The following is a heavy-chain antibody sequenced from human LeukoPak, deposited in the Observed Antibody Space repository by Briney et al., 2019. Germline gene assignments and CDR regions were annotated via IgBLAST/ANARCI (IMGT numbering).Heavy chain of an antibody. CDR1: GYTFTVFD. D-gene: IGHD1-26*01. Sequence: ASVKVSFKPSGYTFTVFDINGVRQAPGQGLEWMGWMDPYTGDTGYAQKFQGRVTMTRNASVDTAYMELSGLRSEDTAVYYCTRGSLSGSSRYYWGQGTLVTVSS. CDR3: TRGSLSGSSRYY. V-gene: IGHV1-8*01. J-gene: IGHJ4*02. CDR2: MDPYTGDT.